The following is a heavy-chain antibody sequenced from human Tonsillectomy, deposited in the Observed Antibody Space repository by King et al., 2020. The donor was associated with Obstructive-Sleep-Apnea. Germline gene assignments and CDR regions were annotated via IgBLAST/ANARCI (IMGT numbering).Heavy chain of an antibody. D-gene: IGHD1-26*01. Sequence: QLQESGPGLVKSSETLSLTCTVSGGSISRFYWTWIRQPPGKGLEWIGYIYYSGSTNYNPSLKSRVTISIDTSKNQFSLNMSSVTAADTAVYYCARLESGNYYGHDSWGQGTLVTVSS. J-gene: IGHJ4*02. CDR3: ARLESGNYYGHDS. CDR2: IYYSGST. CDR1: GGSISRFY. V-gene: IGHV4-59*08.